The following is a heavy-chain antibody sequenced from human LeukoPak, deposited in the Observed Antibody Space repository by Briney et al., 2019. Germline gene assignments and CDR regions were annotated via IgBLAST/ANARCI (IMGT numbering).Heavy chain of an antibody. CDR3: ARSSSGWSYFDY. CDR2: SNAGNGHT. CDR1: GYTFTSYA. D-gene: IGHD6-19*01. J-gene: IGHJ4*02. Sequence: ASVKVSCKASGYTFTSYAMHWVRQAPGQRLECMGWSNAGNGHTKYSQEFQGRVTITRDTSASTAYMELSSLRSEDMAVYYCARSSSGWSYFDYWGQGTLVTVSS. V-gene: IGHV1-3*02.